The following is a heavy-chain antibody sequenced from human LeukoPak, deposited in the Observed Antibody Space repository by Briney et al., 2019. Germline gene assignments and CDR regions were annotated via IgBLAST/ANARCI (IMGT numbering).Heavy chain of an antibody. CDR1: GFTFSSYS. D-gene: IGHD4-23*01. J-gene: IGHJ4*02. Sequence: GGSLRLSCAASGFTFSSYSMNWVRQAPGKGLEWVSSISSSSSYLYYADSVRGRFTISRDNAKNSLYLQMNSLRAEDTAVYYCARGGNSVALDYWGQGTLVTVSS. CDR3: ARGGNSVALDY. V-gene: IGHV3-21*01. CDR2: ISSSSSYL.